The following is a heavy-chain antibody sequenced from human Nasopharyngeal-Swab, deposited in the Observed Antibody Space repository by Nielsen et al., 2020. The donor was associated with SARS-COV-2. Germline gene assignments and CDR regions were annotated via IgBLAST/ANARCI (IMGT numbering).Heavy chain of an antibody. CDR3: ARDGLQWLVPDH. CDR1: GFNFGSYN. D-gene: IGHD6-19*01. Sequence: GGSLRLSCAAPGFNFGSYNMHWVRQAPGKGLEWVAVLYYDGTKDFYGDSVKGRFTISRDNSKNTLYLEMNSLRPEDTAVYYCARDGLQWLVPDHWGQGTLVTVSS. CDR2: LYYDGTKD. J-gene: IGHJ4*02. V-gene: IGHV3-33*01.